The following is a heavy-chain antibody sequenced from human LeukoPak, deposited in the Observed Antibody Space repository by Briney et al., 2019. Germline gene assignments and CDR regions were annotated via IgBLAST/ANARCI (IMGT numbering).Heavy chain of an antibody. CDR3: ARDRVPRNIVVVVAATLRYDAFDI. CDR2: INPSGGST. D-gene: IGHD2-15*01. J-gene: IGHJ3*02. V-gene: IGHV1-46*01. Sequence: ASVKVSCKASGYTFTSYCMHWVRQAPGQGLGWMGIINPSGGSTSYAQKFQGRVTMTRDTSTSTVYMELSSLRSEDTAVYYCARDRVPRNIVVVVAATLRYDAFDIWGQGTMVTVSS. CDR1: GYTFTSYC.